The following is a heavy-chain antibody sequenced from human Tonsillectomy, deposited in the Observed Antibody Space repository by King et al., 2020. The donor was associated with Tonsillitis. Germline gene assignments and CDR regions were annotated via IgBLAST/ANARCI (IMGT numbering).Heavy chain of an antibody. Sequence: QLQESGPGLVKPSETLSLTCIVSRGSISSDSYRWAWVRQPPGKRLEWIGTIYYTGSTSYNPSLESRVTISVDTSKNQFSLKLSSVTAADTAVYYCARGISGRGWTFEYWGQGSLVTVSS. CDR2: IYYTGST. CDR1: RGSISSDSYR. CDR3: ARGISGRGWTFEY. J-gene: IGHJ4*02. V-gene: IGHV4-39*07. D-gene: IGHD6-19*01.